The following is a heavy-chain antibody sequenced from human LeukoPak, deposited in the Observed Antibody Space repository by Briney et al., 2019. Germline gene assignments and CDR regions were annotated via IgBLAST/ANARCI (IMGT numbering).Heavy chain of an antibody. CDR1: GGSVSSGSYY. CDR3: ASASTTHYYYYYGMDV. V-gene: IGHV4-61*01. J-gene: IGHJ6*02. D-gene: IGHD1-1*01. Sequence: PSETLSLTCTVSGGSVSSGSYYWSWIRQPPGKGLEWIGYIYYSGSTNYNPSLKSRVTISVDTSKNQFSLKLSSVTAADTAVYYCASASTTHYYYYYGMDVWGQGTTATVSS. CDR2: IYYSGST.